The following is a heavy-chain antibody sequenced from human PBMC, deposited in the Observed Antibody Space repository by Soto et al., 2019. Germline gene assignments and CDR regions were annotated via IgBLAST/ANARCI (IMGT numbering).Heavy chain of an antibody. J-gene: IGHJ6*02. Sequence: ASVQVSCQASGYPFTSYSMHWVRHAPGQDHEWKGILTPSSDGTSYAQNFQGRATMSSDTSTSIVYMEMSSLKAEESAVYYCARDYNFGFILYAMDVWGQGTTVTVSS. CDR1: GYPFTSYS. CDR3: ARDYNFGFILYAMDV. CDR2: LTPSSDGT. V-gene: IGHV1-46*01. D-gene: IGHD2-15*01.